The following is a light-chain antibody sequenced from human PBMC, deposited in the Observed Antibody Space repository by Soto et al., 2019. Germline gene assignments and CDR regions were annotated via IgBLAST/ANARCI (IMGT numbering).Light chain of an antibody. J-gene: IGKJ4*01. CDR2: EVS. V-gene: IGKV3-11*01. Sequence: EIVLTQSPATLSMSPGERATLSCRASQTVSSSLAWYQQKPGQAPRLLIYEVSNRATGIPARFSGSGSGADFTLTISSLESGDFALYYCQQHINWPLTFGVGTKV. CDR3: QQHINWPLT. CDR1: QTVSSS.